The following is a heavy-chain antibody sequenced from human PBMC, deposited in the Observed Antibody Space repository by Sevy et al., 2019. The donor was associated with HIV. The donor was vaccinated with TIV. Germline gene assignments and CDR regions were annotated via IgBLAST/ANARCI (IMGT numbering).Heavy chain of an antibody. CDR1: GITFSDYW. CDR3: ATGDDSNDYSYFFDS. D-gene: IGHD3-22*01. Sequence: GGSLRLSCVASGITFSDYWMSWVRQAPGKGLEWVANIKQDGSEKYYVDSVKGRFTISRDNAKNSLYLQMNSLRAEDTAVYYCATGDDSNDYSYFFDSWGQGTLVTVSS. J-gene: IGHJ4*02. V-gene: IGHV3-7*01. CDR2: IKQDGSEK.